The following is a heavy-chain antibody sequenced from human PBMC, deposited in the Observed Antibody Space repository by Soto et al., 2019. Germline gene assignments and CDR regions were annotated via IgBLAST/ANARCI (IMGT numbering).Heavy chain of an antibody. V-gene: IGHV4-59*08. J-gene: IGHJ3*02. CDR1: GGSISSYY. D-gene: IGHD3-10*01. CDR2: IYYSEST. CDR3: ARHWSGSGTYYSFDT. Sequence: QVQLQESGPGLVKPSETLSLNCTVSGGSISSYYWSWIRQPPGKGLEWIGYIYYSESTNYNPSLTSRVTISVDTSKNQFSLNLNSVTAADTAVYYCARHWSGSGTYYSFDTWGQGTMVTVSS.